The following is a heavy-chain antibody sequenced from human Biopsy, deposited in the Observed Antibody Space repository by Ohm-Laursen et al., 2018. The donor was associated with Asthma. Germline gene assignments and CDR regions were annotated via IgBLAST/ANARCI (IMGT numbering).Heavy chain of an antibody. CDR1: GYTFIHFA. D-gene: IGHD3-10*01. Sequence: ASVKVSCKASGYTFIHFAIHWVRQAPGQRLEWMGWINAGNGNTKYSQKFQGRVTITRDTSASTAYMELSSLRSEDTAVYYCARGREGSGSYFTSHWFDPWGQGTLVTVSS. J-gene: IGHJ5*02. CDR3: ARGREGSGSYFTSHWFDP. V-gene: IGHV1-3*01. CDR2: INAGNGNT.